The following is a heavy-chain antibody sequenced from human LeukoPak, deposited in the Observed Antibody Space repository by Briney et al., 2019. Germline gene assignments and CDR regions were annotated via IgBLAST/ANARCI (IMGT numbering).Heavy chain of an antibody. CDR3: ARSHDTSGYYQQFDY. V-gene: IGHV4-59*11. J-gene: IGHJ4*02. D-gene: IGHD3-22*01. Sequence: PSETLSLTCTVSGASISSHYWSWIRQPPGKGLEWIGYIYNSGSTNYNPSLKGRVTISVDTSKTQFSLKLTSVTAADTAVYYCARSHDTSGYYQQFDYWGQGTLVSVSS. CDR2: IYNSGST. CDR1: GASISSHY.